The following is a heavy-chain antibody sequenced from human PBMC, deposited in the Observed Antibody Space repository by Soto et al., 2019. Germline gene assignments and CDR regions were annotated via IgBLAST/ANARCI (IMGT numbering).Heavy chain of an antibody. CDR2: ISGSGGST. Sequence: PGGSLRLSCAASGFTFSSYAMSWVRQAPGKGLEWVSAISGSGGSTYYADSVKGRFTKSRDNSKNTLYLQMNSLRAEDTAVYYCARRPCSGGRCCCFDYWGQGTLVSVSS. D-gene: IGHD2-15*01. V-gene: IGHV3-23*01. CDR1: GFTFSSYA. J-gene: IGHJ4*02. CDR3: ARRPCSGGRCCCFDY.